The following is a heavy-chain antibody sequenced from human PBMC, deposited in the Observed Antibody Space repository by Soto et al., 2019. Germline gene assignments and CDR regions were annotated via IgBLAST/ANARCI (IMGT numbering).Heavy chain of an antibody. Sequence: PSETLSLTCTVSGGSISSYYWSWIRQPPGKGLEWIGYTYYSGSTNYNPSLKSRVTISVDTSKNQFSLKLSSVTAADTAVYYCARGRVKSSGWPNGDAFDIWGQGTMVTVSS. CDR2: TYYSGST. CDR1: GGSISSYY. D-gene: IGHD6-19*01. J-gene: IGHJ3*02. CDR3: ARGRVKSSGWPNGDAFDI. V-gene: IGHV4-59*01.